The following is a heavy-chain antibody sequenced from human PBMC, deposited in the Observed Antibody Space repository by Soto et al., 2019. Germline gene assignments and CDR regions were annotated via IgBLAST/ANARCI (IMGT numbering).Heavy chain of an antibody. J-gene: IGHJ4*02. CDR1: GDRFASKY. V-gene: IGHV1-46*01. D-gene: IGHD3-9*01. CDR3: ARDLYDILTGLGYYFDY. CDR2: INPSGGST. Sequence: GASVEVCCKACGDRFASKYMWWARQATRQGLEWMGIINPSGGSTSYAQKFQGRVTMTRDTSTSTVYMELSSLRSEDTAVYYCARDLYDILTGLGYYFDYWGQGTLVTVSS.